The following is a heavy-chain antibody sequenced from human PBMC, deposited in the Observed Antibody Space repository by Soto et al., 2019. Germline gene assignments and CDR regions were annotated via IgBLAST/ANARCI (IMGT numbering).Heavy chain of an antibody. V-gene: IGHV3-48*02. CDR1: GFTFSSYA. J-gene: IGHJ4*02. Sequence: GGSLRLSCAASGFTFSSYAMHWVRQAPGKGLEWVSYISSNRNTIYYADSVKGRFTISRDNAKNSLYLQMNSLRDEDTVVYYCASAYYYDSSGYPFDYWGQGTLVTVSS. D-gene: IGHD3-22*01. CDR3: ASAYYYDSSGYPFDY. CDR2: ISSNRNTI.